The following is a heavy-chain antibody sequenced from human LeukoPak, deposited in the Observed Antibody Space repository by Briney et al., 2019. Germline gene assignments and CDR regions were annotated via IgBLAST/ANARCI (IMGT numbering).Heavy chain of an antibody. CDR3: ARDSEEFLAFDI. V-gene: IGHV1-24*01. Sequence: ASVKVSCRVSGYTLTELSMHWVRQAPGKGLERMGGFDPEDGETIYAQKFQGRVTMTEDTSTDTAYMELSSVTAADTAVYYCARDSEEFLAFDIWGQGTMVTVSS. CDR2: FDPEDGET. J-gene: IGHJ3*02. CDR1: GYTLTELS. D-gene: IGHD3-10*01.